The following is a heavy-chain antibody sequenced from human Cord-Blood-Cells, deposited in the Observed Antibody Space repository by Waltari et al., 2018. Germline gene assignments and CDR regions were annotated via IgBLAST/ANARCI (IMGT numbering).Heavy chain of an antibody. Sequence: QVQLQQWGAGLLKPSETLSLTCAVHGGSLSGYYWGWIRQPPGKGLEWIREINHRGSTNYIPSLQSRVTISVDTSKHQFSLKLRSVTGADTAVYSCARGSLMRATDYWGQGTLVTVSS. CDR3: ARGSLMRATDY. J-gene: IGHJ4*02. D-gene: IGHD1-26*01. CDR2: INHRGST. CDR1: GGSLSGYY. V-gene: IGHV4-34*01.